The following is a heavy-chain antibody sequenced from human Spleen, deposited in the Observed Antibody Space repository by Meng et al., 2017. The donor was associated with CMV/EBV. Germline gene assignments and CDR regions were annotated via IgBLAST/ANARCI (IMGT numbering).Heavy chain of an antibody. D-gene: IGHD6-13*01. Sequence: GGSLRLSCAASGFTFSSYGMHWVRQAPGKGLEWVSSISSSSYIYYADSVKGRFTISRDNAKNSLYLQMNSLRAEDTAVYYCATLTPIAAAGTDWFDPWGQGTLVTVSS. CDR1: GFTFSSYG. CDR2: ISSSSYI. J-gene: IGHJ5*02. V-gene: IGHV3-21*01. CDR3: ATLTPIAAAGTDWFDP.